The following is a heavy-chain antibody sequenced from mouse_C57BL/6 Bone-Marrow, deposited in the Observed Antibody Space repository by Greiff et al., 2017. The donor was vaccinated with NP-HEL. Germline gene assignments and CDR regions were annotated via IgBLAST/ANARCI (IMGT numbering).Heavy chain of an antibody. CDR3: AGCKASTGTRAMDY. Sequence: VQLQQSGAELAKPGASVKLSCKASGYTFTSYWMHWVKQRPGQGLEWIGYINPSSGYTKYNQKFKDKATLTADKSSSTAYMQLSSLTYEDSAVLYCAGCKASTGTRAMDYGDRGTSITVSA. CDR2: INPSSGYT. V-gene: IGHV1-7*01. CDR1: GYTFTSYW. J-gene: IGHJ4*01. D-gene: IGHD4-1*02.